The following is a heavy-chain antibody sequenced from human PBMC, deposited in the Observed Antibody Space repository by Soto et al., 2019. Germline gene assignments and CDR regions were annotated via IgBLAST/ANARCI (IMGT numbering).Heavy chain of an antibody. CDR2: ISGSGGST. J-gene: IGHJ5*02. V-gene: IGHV3-23*01. CDR1: GFTFSSYV. D-gene: IGHD1-26*01. CDR3: AKFTQDSGSYYGQIGWFDP. Sequence: GGSLRLSCAASGFTFSSYVMSWVRQAPGKGLEWVSAISGSGGSTYYADSVKGRFTISRDNSKNTLYLQMNSLRAEDTAVYYCAKFTQDSGSYYGQIGWFDPWGQGTLVTVSS.